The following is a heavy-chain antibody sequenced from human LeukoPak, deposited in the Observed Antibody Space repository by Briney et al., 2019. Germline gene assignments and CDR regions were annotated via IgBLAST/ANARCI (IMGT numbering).Heavy chain of an antibody. CDR1: GGSISSGGYY. V-gene: IGHV4-31*03. J-gene: IGHJ6*02. D-gene: IGHD4-23*01. CDR2: IYYSGST. Sequence: SQTLSLTCTVSGGSISSGGYYWSWIRQHPGKGLEWIGYIYYSGSTYYNPSLKSRVTISVDTSKNQFSLKLSSVTAADTAVYYCARDYSGGKTDYYYGMDVWGQGTTVTVSS. CDR3: ARDYSGGKTDYYYGMDV.